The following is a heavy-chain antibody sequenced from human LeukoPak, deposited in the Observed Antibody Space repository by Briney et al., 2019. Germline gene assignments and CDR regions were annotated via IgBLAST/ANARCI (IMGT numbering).Heavy chain of an antibody. CDR1: GFTFRSIA. Sequence: PGGSLRLSCAASGFTFRSIAMTWVRQAPGKGLEWVSSIRSNGDTTYNADSVKGRFTISRDNSKNTRYLQMHRLRVEDTAIYYCAKGQDLDDWVFDSWGQGTLVTVSS. CDR2: IRSNGDTT. CDR3: AKGQDLDDWVFDS. V-gene: IGHV3-23*01. J-gene: IGHJ4*02. D-gene: IGHD3-9*01.